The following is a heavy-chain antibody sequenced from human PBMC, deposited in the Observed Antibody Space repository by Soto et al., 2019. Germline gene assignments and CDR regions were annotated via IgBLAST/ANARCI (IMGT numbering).Heavy chain of an antibody. D-gene: IGHD1-1*01. CDR3: AREPATAKPEGVDF. V-gene: IGHV1-2*02. CDR1: GYTFSDYY. Sequence: ASVKVSCKASGYTFSDYYIHWVRQAPGQGLEWMGWINPNSGGTKYAPKFQGGVTMTRDTSITTAYMELSRPRSGDTAVYYCAREPATAKPEGVDFWGQGTLVTVSS. CDR2: INPNSGGT. J-gene: IGHJ4*02.